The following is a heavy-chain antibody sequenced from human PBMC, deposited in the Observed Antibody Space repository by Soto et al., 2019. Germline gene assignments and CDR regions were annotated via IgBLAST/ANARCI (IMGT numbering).Heavy chain of an antibody. V-gene: IGHV4-59*01. Sequence: NPSETLSLTCTVSGGSISSYYWSWIRQPPGKGLEWIGYIYYSGSTNYNPSLKSRVTISVDTSKNQFSLKLSSVTAADTAVYYCARDKIVVVVAATITYYYYGMDVWGQGTTVTVSS. CDR2: IYYSGST. CDR3: ARDKIVVVVAATITYYYYGMDV. CDR1: GGSISSYY. J-gene: IGHJ6*02. D-gene: IGHD2-15*01.